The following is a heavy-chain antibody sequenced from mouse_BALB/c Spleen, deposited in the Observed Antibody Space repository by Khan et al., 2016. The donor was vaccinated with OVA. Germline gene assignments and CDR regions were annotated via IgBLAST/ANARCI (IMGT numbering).Heavy chain of an antibody. CDR2: INTSTGEP. V-gene: IGHV9-3-1*01. Sequence: QIQLVQSGPELKKPGETVKISCKASGYTFPNYGMTWVQQSPGKALKWMGWINTSTGEPTYAVAFTGRFAFSLETSASTAYLQINNLKNEDTATYFCARPPYFSYTLDYWGQGTSVTVSS. CDR3: ARPPYFSYTLDY. D-gene: IGHD2-10*01. J-gene: IGHJ4*01. CDR1: GYTFPNYG.